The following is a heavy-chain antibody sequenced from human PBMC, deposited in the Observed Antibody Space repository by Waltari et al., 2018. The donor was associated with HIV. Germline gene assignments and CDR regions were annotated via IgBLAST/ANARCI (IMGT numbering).Heavy chain of an antibody. CDR1: GYTVTSYD. Sequence: QVQLVQSGAEVTKTGASVKVSCKASGYTVTSYDIKWVRQATGQGLEWMGWMNPNSGNTGYAQKFQGRVTMTRDTSISTAYMELSSLRSDDTAVYYCARALGRGYCSSTSCFFDYWGQGPLVTVSS. V-gene: IGHV1-8*01. CDR2: MNPNSGNT. CDR3: ARALGRGYCSSTSCFFDY. J-gene: IGHJ4*02. D-gene: IGHD2-2*01.